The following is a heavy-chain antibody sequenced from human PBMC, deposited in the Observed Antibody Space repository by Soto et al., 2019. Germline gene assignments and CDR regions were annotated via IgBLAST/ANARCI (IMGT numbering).Heavy chain of an antibody. CDR1: GYSFTSYW. Sequence: GESLKISCKGSGYSFTSYWIGWVRQMPGKGLEWMGIIYPGDSDTRYSPSFQGQVTISADKSISTAYLQWSSLKASDTAMYYCAADRYCGGDCYASDAFDIWGQGTMVTVSS. CDR3: AADRYCGGDCYASDAFDI. D-gene: IGHD2-21*02. J-gene: IGHJ3*02. V-gene: IGHV5-51*01. CDR2: IYPGDSDT.